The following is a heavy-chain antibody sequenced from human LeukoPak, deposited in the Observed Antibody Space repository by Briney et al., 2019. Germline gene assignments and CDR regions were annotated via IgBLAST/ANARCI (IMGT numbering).Heavy chain of an antibody. CDR2: INTNTGNP. J-gene: IGHJ5*02. CDR1: GYTFTSYA. Sequence: ASVKVSCKASGYTFTSYAMNWVRQAPGQGLEWMGWINTNTGNPTYAQGFTGRFVFSLDTSVCTAYLQISSLKAEDTAVYYCARAYYYGDNNWFDPWGQGTLVTVSS. D-gene: IGHD4-17*01. CDR3: ARAYYYGDNNWFDP. V-gene: IGHV7-4-1*02.